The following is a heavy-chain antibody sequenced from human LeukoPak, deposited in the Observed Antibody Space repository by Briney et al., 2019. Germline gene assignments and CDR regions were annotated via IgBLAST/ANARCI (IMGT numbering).Heavy chain of an antibody. CDR3: ARGKAVAGPDY. CDR1: GVSFSGYY. V-gene: IGHV4-34*01. D-gene: IGHD6-19*01. J-gene: IGHJ4*02. CDR2: INHSGST. Sequence: SETLSLTCAVYGVSFSGYYWSWIRQPPGKGLEWIGEINHSGSTNYNPSLKSRVTISVDTSKNQFSLKLSSVTAADTAVYYCARGKAVAGPDYWGQGTLVTVSS.